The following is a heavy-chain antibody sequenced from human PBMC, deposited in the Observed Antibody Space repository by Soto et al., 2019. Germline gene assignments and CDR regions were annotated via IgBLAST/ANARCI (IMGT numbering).Heavy chain of an antibody. CDR3: ARDQVAGTFDYYYYYGMDV. J-gene: IGHJ6*02. CDR2: TYYRSKWYN. Sequence: SQTLSLTCAISGDSVSSNSAAWNWIRQSPSRGLGWLGRTYYRSKWYNDYAVSVKSRITINPDTSKNQFSLQLNSVTPEDTAVYYCARDQVAGTFDYYYYYGMDVWGQGTTVTVSS. D-gene: IGHD6-19*01. CDR1: GDSVSSNSAA. V-gene: IGHV6-1*01.